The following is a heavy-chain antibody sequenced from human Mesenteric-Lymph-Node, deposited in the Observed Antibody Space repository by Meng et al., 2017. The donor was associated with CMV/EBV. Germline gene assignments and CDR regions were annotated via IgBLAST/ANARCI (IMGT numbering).Heavy chain of an antibody. J-gene: IGHJ4*02. CDR3: ARTLRIAVAGNHFDF. Sequence: ASVKVSCKTSGYTFTDYFLHWVRQAPGQGLEWMGWIDPKSRGTNYAQKFQGRVTMTRDTSISTAYMELTGLTFDDTAVYFCARTLRIAVAGNHFDFWGQGTLVTVSS. D-gene: IGHD6-19*01. V-gene: IGHV1-2*02. CDR1: GYTFTDYF. CDR2: IDPKSRGT.